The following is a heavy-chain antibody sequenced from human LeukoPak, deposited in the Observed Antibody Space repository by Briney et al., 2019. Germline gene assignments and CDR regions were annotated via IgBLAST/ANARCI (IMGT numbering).Heavy chain of an antibody. CDR2: FYYSGST. D-gene: IGHD1-26*01. Sequence: SETLSLTCTVSGVSISSNYWSWIRQPPGKGLEWIGYFYYSGSTNYNPSLKSRVTISVDTSKNQFSLKLSSVTAADTAVYYCASGSGYFQHWGQGTLVTLSS. J-gene: IGHJ1*01. V-gene: IGHV4-59*01. CDR1: GVSISSNY. CDR3: ASGSGYFQH.